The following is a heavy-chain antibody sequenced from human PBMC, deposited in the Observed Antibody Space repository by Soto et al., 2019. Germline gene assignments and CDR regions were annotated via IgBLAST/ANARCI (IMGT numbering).Heavy chain of an antibody. CDR3: ARDRLGLGPAALSWFDP. D-gene: IGHD2-2*01. CDR1: GGTFSSYA. Sequence: QVQLVQSGAEVKKPGSSVKVSCKASGGTFSSYAISWVRQAPGQGLEWMGGIIPIFGTANYAQKFQGRVTITADESTSTAYMELSSLRSEDTAVYYCARDRLGLGPAALSWFDPWGQGTLVTVSS. V-gene: IGHV1-69*01. CDR2: IIPIFGTA. J-gene: IGHJ5*02.